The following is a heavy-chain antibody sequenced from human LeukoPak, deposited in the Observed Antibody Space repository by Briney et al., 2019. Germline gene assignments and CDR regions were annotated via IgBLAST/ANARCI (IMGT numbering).Heavy chain of an antibody. CDR2: IYYSGST. D-gene: IGHD6-19*01. J-gene: IGHJ3*02. CDR1: GGSISSYY. Sequence: SETLSLTCTVSGGSISSYYWSWIRQPPGKGLEWIGYIYYSGSTNYNPSLKSRVTISVDTSKNQFSLKLSSVTAADTAVYYCARSPQQWLVRVTGAFDIWGQGTMVTVSS. V-gene: IGHV4-59*08. CDR3: ARSPQQWLVRVTGAFDI.